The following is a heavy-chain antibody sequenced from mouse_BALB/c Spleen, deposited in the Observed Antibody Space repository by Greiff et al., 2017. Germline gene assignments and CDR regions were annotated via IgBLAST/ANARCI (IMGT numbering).Heavy chain of an antibody. CDR2: ISSGSSTI. J-gene: IGHJ2*01. D-gene: IGHD1-1*01. V-gene: IGHV5-17*02. Sequence: DVMLVESGGGLVQPGGSRKLSCAASGFTFSSIGMHWVRQAPEKGLEWVAYISSGSSTIYYADTVKGRFTISRDNPKNTLFLQMTSLRSEDTAMYYCARSTVVAPYFDYWGQGTTLTVSS. CDR1: GFTFSSIG. CDR3: ARSTVVAPYFDY.